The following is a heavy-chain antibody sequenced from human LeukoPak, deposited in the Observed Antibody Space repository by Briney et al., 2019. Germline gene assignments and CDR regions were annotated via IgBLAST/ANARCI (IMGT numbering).Heavy chain of an antibody. J-gene: IGHJ2*01. CDR3: ARFRGISVTHWYFDL. CDR1: GYTFTGYY. D-gene: IGHD4-17*01. CDR2: INPNSGGT. Sequence: ASVKVSCKASGYTFTGYYMHWVRQAPGQGLEWMGWINPNSGGTNYAQKFQGRVTMTRDTSISTAYMELSRLRSDDTAVYYCARFRGISVTHWYFDLWGRGTLVTVFS. V-gene: IGHV1-2*02.